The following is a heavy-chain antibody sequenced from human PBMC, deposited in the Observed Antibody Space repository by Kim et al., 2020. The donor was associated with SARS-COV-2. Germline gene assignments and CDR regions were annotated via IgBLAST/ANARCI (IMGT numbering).Heavy chain of an antibody. Sequence: GESLKISCKGSGYSFTSYWIGWVRQMPGKGLEWMGIIYPGDSDTRYSPSFQGQVTISADKSISTAYLQWSSLKASDTAMYYCARAPYDFWSGSVLSPWGQGTLVTVSS. CDR2: IYPGDSDT. D-gene: IGHD3-3*01. V-gene: IGHV5-51*01. CDR1: GYSFTSYW. CDR3: ARAPYDFWSGSVLSP. J-gene: IGHJ5*02.